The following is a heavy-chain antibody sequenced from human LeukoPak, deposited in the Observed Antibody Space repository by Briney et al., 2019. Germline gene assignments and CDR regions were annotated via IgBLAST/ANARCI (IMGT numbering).Heavy chain of an antibody. D-gene: IGHD2/OR15-2a*01. CDR3: ARGEGLYAFDC. CDR2: IYYSGST. Sequence: SETLSLTCTVSGGSISSYYWSWIRQPPGKGLEWIGYIYYSGSTYYNPSLKSRVTISVDTSKNQFSLNLSSVTAADTAVYYCARGEGLYAFDCWGQGTLVTVSS. J-gene: IGHJ4*02. V-gene: IGHV4-59*12. CDR1: GGSISSYY.